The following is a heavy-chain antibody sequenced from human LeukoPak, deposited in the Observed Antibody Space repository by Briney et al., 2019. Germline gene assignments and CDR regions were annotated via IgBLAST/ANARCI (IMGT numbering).Heavy chain of an antibody. CDR2: ISYDGSNK. V-gene: IGHV3-30-3*01. CDR3: ARVRGRYYFDY. Sequence: GGSLRLSCAASGFTFSSYAMHWVRQAPGKGLEWVAVISYDGSNKYYADSVKGRFTISRDNSKNTLYLQMNSLRAEDTAVYYCARVRGRYYFDYWGQGTPVTVSS. J-gene: IGHJ4*02. D-gene: IGHD5-12*01. CDR1: GFTFSSYA.